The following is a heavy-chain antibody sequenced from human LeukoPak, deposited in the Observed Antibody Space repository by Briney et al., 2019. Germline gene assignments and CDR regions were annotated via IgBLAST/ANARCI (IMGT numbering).Heavy chain of an antibody. CDR1: GFSLSTSGVT. D-gene: IGHD2-2*01. J-gene: IGHJ5*02. CDR2: IYWDDYK. V-gene: IGHV2-5*02. Sequence: SGPTLVKPTQTLTLTCTFSGFSLSTSGVTVGWIRQPPGKALEWLALIYWDDYKSYSPTLKSRLTITKDTSKNQVVLTMTNMDPLDTATHYCAHSYCTSTSCYSGGFDPWGQGTLVTVSS. CDR3: AHSYCTSTSCYSGGFDP.